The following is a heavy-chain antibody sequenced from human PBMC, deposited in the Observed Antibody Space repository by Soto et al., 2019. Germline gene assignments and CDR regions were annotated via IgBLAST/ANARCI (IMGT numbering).Heavy chain of an antibody. J-gene: IGHJ4*02. D-gene: IGHD3-22*01. V-gene: IGHV4-31*03. Sequence: QVQLQESGPGLVKPSQTLSLTCTVSGGSISSGGYCWGWIRQHPGKGLEWIGYICYSGSTYYSPSLKSRVTISADTSKNQFSLKLSSVTAADTAMYYCSRVVSSGYYLLDYWGQGTLVTVSS. CDR2: ICYSGST. CDR1: GGSISSGGYC. CDR3: SRVVSSGYYLLDY.